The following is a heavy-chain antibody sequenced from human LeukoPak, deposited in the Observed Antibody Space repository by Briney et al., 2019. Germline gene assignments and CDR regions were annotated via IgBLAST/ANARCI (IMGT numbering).Heavy chain of an antibody. D-gene: IGHD6-19*01. CDR2: ISYDGSNK. J-gene: IGHJ4*02. V-gene: IGHV3-30*04. CDR1: GFTFSSYA. Sequence: GGSLRLSCAASGFTFSSYAMHWVRQAPGKGLEWVAVISYDGSNKYYADSVKGRFTISRDNSKTTLYLQMNSLRAEDTAVYYCAKRWDSSGWSTFDYWGQGTLVTVSS. CDR3: AKRWDSSGWSTFDY.